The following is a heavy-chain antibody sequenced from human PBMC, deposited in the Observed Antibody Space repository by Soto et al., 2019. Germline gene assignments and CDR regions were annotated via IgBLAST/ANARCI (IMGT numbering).Heavy chain of an antibody. J-gene: IGHJ4*02. V-gene: IGHV4-34*01. CDR2: INHSGST. D-gene: IGHD6-6*01. Sequence: PWETLSLTCAVYGGSFNGYYWSWIRQPPGKGLEWIGEINHSGSTNYNPSLKSRVTISVDTSKNQFSLKLSSVTAADTAVYYCARGRWGAARTFDYWGQGTLVTVSS. CDR3: ARGRWGAARTFDY. CDR1: GGSFNGYY.